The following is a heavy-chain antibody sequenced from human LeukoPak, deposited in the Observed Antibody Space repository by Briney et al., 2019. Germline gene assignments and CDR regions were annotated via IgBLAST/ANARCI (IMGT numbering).Heavy chain of an antibody. CDR3: ARVSGYDTAPFDY. J-gene: IGHJ4*02. CDR1: GFTFSSYS. V-gene: IGHV3-21*01. Sequence: GESLKISCAASGFTFSSYSMNWVRKAPGRGLEWVSSISSSSSYIYYADSVKGRFTISRDNAKNSLYLQMNSLRAEDTAVYYCARVSGYDTAPFDYWGQGTLVTVSS. CDR2: ISSSSSYI. D-gene: IGHD5-12*01.